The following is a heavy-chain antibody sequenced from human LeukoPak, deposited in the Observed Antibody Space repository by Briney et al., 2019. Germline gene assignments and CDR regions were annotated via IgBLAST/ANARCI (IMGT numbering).Heavy chain of an antibody. J-gene: IGHJ5*02. V-gene: IGHV3-66*03. CDR1: GFSVSSTY. D-gene: IGHD3-10*01. CDR2: IYTSGST. Sequence: PSGGSLRVSCAASGFSVSSTYMSWVRQAPGKGLEWVSLIYTSGSTFYADSVMGRFTISRDNSKNTLFLQMNSLRAEDSAVYYCTRDRAGTQSWVEFDLWGQGTLVTVSS. CDR3: TRDRAGTQSWVEFDL.